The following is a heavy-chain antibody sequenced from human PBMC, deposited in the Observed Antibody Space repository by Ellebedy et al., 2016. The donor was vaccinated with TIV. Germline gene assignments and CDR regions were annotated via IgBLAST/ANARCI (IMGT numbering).Heavy chain of an antibody. V-gene: IGHV3-30*18. CDR1: GFSFSSYG. Sequence: PGGSLRPSCAASGFSFSSYGIDWVRQAPGKGLEWVAAISDEGSYKYYADSVKGRFTNPRDNSKNTLYLQMNRLRTEDTAVYYCAKEDWLDGNKIGSYYFDYWGQGTLITVSS. CDR2: ISDEGSYK. D-gene: IGHD5-24*01. J-gene: IGHJ4*02. CDR3: AKEDWLDGNKIGSYYFDY.